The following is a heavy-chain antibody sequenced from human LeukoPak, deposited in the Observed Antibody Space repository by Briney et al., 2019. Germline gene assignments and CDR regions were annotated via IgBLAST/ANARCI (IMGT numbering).Heavy chain of an antibody. CDR3: VRMTVRGVISP. Sequence: ASVKVSCKASGYTFTNHDINRVRQATGQGLEWMGWMNPNSGNTGYSQKFQGRLTITRDTSISTAYMELSSLRSDDTAVYYCVRMTVRGVISPWGQGTRVTVSS. V-gene: IGHV1-8*03. CDR1: GYTFTNHD. D-gene: IGHD3-10*01. CDR2: MNPNSGNT. J-gene: IGHJ5*02.